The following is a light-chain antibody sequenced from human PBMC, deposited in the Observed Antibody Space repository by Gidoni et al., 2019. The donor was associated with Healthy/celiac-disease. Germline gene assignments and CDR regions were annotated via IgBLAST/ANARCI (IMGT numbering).Light chain of an antibody. V-gene: IGLV2-14*03. J-gene: IGLJ1*01. Sequence: QSALTQPASVSGSPGPSITISCTGPSSDVGGYNYVSWYQHHPGKAPKLMIYDVSNRPAGVSNRFSGSKSGNTASLTISGLQAEDEADYYCSSYTSSSTYVFGTGTKVTVL. CDR2: DVS. CDR1: SSDVGGYNY. CDR3: SSYTSSSTYV.